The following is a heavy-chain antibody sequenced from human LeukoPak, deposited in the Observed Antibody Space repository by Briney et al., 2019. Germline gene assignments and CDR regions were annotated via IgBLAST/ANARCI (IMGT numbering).Heavy chain of an antibody. CDR2: ISAYNGNT. D-gene: IGHD3-10*01. Sequence: ASVKVSCKASGYTFTSYGISWVRQAPGQGLEWMGWISAYNGNTNYAQKLQGRVTMTTDTSTSTAYMELRSLRSDDTAVYYCARDYVLWFGELLHVAFDIWGQGTMVTVSS. V-gene: IGHV1-18*01. CDR3: ARDYVLWFGELLHVAFDI. CDR1: GYTFTSYG. J-gene: IGHJ3*02.